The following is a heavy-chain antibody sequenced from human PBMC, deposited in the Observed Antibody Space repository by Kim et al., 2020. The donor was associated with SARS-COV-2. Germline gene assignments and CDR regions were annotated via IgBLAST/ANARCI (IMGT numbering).Heavy chain of an antibody. V-gene: IGHV3-21*01. CDR1: GFTFSSYS. Sequence: GGSLRLSCAASGFTFSSYSMNWVRQAPGKGLEWVSSISSSSSYIYYADSVKGRFTISRDNAKNSLYLQMNSLRAEDTAVYYCARGTKGDDYYYYYGMDVWGQGTTVTVSS. CDR2: ISSSSSYI. CDR3: ARGTKGDDYYYYYGMDV. D-gene: IGHD6-6*01. J-gene: IGHJ6*02.